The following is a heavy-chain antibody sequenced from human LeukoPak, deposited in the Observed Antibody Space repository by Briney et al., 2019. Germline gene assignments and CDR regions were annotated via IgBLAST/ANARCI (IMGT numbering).Heavy chain of an antibody. CDR1: GGSISSYY. CDR2: IYYSGST. CDR3: ARDSRDYYYGMDV. Sequence: PSETLSLTCTVSGGSISSYYWSWIRQPPGKGLEWIGYIYYSGSTNYNPSLKSRVTISVDTSKNQFSLKLSSVTAADTAVYYCARDSRDYYYGMDVWGQGTTVTVSS. J-gene: IGHJ6*02. V-gene: IGHV4-59*01.